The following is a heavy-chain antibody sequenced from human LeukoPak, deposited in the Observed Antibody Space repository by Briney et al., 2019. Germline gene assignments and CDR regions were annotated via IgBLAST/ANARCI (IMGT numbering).Heavy chain of an antibody. CDR2: IYPGDSDT. CDR1: GYSFTNYW. V-gene: IGHV5-51*01. J-gene: IGHJ1*01. Sequence: GESLKISCKGSGYSFTNYWIGWVRQMPGKGLEWMGIIYPGDSDTRYSPSFQGQVTISADKSITTTYLQWSSLKASDTAMYFCARLAYCGGDCYRTTRGYFQHRGQGSLVTVSS. D-gene: IGHD2-21*02. CDR3: ARLAYCGGDCYRTTRGYFQH.